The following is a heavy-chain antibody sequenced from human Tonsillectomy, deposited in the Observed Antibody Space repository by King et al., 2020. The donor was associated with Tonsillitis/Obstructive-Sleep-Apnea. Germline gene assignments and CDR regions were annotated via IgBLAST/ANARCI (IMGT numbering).Heavy chain of an antibody. CDR1: GYTFTGYY. Sequence: QLVQSGAEVKKPGASVKVSCKASGYTFTGYYMHWVRQAPGQGLEWMGRINPNSGGTNYSQKFQGRVTMPRDTSISTAYMGLSRLRAEDTAVYYCARDGGTIFGVSNWFDPWGQGTLVTVSS. CDR2: INPNSGGT. V-gene: IGHV1-2*06. J-gene: IGHJ5*02. D-gene: IGHD3-3*01. CDR3: ARDGGTIFGVSNWFDP.